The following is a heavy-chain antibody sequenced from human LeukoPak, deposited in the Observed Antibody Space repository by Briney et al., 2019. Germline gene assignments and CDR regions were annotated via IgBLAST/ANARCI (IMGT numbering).Heavy chain of an antibody. V-gene: IGHV1-69*13. CDR3: ASRDTAMVRYNWFDP. Sequence: SVKVSCKSSGGTFSSYAISWVRQAPGKGLEWMGGIIPIFGTPNYAQKFQGRVTITADESTSTAYMELSSLRAEDTAVYYCASRDTAMVRYNWFDPWGQGTLLTVSS. CDR2: IIPIFGTP. D-gene: IGHD5-18*01. CDR1: GGTFSSYA. J-gene: IGHJ5*02.